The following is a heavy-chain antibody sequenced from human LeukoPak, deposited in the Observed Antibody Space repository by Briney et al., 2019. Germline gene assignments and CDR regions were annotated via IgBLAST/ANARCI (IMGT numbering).Heavy chain of an antibody. CDR3: ARDLGVRGVIRYYYYMDV. Sequence: GASVKVSCKASGGTFSSYAISWVRQAPGQGLEWMGRIIPILGIANYAQKFQGRVTITADESTSTAYMELSSLRSEDTAVYYCARDLGVRGVIRYYYYMDVWGKGTTVTVSS. V-gene: IGHV1-69*04. J-gene: IGHJ6*03. CDR2: IIPILGIA. D-gene: IGHD3-10*01. CDR1: GGTFSSYA.